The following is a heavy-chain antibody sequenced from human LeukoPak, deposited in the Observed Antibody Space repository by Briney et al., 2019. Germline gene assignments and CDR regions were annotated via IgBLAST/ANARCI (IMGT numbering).Heavy chain of an antibody. V-gene: IGHV3-43D*03. J-gene: IGHJ4*02. D-gene: IGHD6-13*01. CDR2: ITWDGDST. CDR1: GFTFDDYA. Sequence: GGSLRLSCAASGFTFDDYAMHWVRQAPGKGLEWVSLITWDGDSTYYADSVKGRFTISRDNSKNSLYLQMNSLRAEDTAFYYCAKSTSSWSEFEYWGQGTLVTVSS. CDR3: AKSTSSWSEFEY.